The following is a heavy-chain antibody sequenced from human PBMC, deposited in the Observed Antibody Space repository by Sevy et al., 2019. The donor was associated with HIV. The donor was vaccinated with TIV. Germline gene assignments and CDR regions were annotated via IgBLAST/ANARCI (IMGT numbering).Heavy chain of an antibody. J-gene: IGHJ6*02. V-gene: IGHV4-34*01. Sequence: SETLSLTCAVYGGSFSGYYWSWIRQPPGKGLEWIGEINHSGSTNYNPSLKSRVTISVDTSKNQFSLKLSSVTAADTAVYYCAGIRRGDYYGYYGMDVWGQGTTVTVSS. CDR2: INHSGST. CDR3: AGIRRGDYYGYYGMDV. CDR1: GGSFSGYY.